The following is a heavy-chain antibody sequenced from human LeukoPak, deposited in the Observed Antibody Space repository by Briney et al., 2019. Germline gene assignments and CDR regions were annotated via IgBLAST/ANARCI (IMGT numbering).Heavy chain of an antibody. CDR3: ARVRYSGSYYFDY. D-gene: IGHD1-26*01. Sequence: PGGSLRLSCAASGFTFSDYYMSWIRQAPGKGLEWVSYISSSGSTIYYADSVKGRFTISRDNAKNSLYLQMNSLRAEDTAVYYCARVRYSGSYYFDYWGQGTLVTVSS. V-gene: IGHV3-11*04. CDR2: ISSSGSTI. CDR1: GFTFSDYY. J-gene: IGHJ4*02.